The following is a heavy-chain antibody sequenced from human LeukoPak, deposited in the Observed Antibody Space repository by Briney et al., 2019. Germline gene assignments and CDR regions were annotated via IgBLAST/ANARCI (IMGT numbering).Heavy chain of an antibody. CDR1: GFTFSSYA. D-gene: IGHD2-21*01. V-gene: IGHV3-30*04. Sequence: GRSLRLSCAASGFTFSSYAMHWVRQAPGKGLEWVAVISYDGSNKYYADSVKGRFTISRDNSKNTLYLQMNSLRAEGTAVYYCARGHIGYHYYGMDVWGQGTTVTVSS. CDR3: ARGHIGYHYYGMDV. CDR2: ISYDGSNK. J-gene: IGHJ6*02.